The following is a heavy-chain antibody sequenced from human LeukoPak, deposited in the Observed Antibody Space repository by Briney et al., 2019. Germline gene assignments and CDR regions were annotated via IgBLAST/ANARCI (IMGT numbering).Heavy chain of an antibody. V-gene: IGHV1-69*04. Sequence: SVKVSCKASGGTFSSYGISWVRQAPGQGLEWMGRIIPIFGIANYAQKFRGRVTITADKSTSTAYMELSSLRSEDTAVYYCARCSSTSCYTRGGSAEYFQHWGQGTLVTVSS. CDR2: IIPIFGIA. CDR1: GGTFSSYG. D-gene: IGHD2-2*02. CDR3: ARCSSTSCYTRGGSAEYFQH. J-gene: IGHJ1*01.